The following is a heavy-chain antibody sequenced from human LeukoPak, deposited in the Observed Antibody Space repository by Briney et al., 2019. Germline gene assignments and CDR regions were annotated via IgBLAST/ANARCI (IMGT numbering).Heavy chain of an antibody. CDR2: ISGSGGST. V-gene: IGHV3-23*01. CDR1: GFTFSGYG. D-gene: IGHD6-13*01. Sequence: GGSLRLSCAASGFTFSGYGMSWVRQAPGKGLEWVSAISGSGGSTYYADSVKGRFTISRDNSKNTLYLQMNSLRAEDTAVYYCARLSYSSSWPLDYWGQGTLVTVSS. CDR3: ARLSYSSSWPLDY. J-gene: IGHJ4*02.